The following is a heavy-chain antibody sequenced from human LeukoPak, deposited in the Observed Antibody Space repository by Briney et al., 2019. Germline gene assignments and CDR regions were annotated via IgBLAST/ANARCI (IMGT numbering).Heavy chain of an antibody. CDR3: TRERPPPLYYDFWSEIPDAFDI. CDR2: IRSKAYGGTT. V-gene: IGHV3-49*04. Sequence: PGGSLRLSCAASGITFINAWMTWVRQAPGKGLEWVGFIRSKAYGGTTEYAASVKGRFTISRDDSKSIAYLQMNSLKTEDTAVYYCTRERPPPLYYDFWSEIPDAFDIWGQGTMVTVSS. CDR1: GITFINAW. D-gene: IGHD3-3*01. J-gene: IGHJ3*02.